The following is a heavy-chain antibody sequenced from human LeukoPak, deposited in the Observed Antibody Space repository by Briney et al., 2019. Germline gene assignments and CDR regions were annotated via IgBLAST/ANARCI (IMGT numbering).Heavy chain of an antibody. CDR2: ISSSSSYV. Sequence: GGSLRLSCAASGFTFSSYSMNWVRQAPGKGLEWVSSISSSSSYVYYADSVKGRFTISRDNAKNSLYLQMNSLRAEDTAVYYCARVGQAPYYDILTGYFNYGMDVWGQGTTVTVSS. CDR3: ARVGQAPYYDILTGYFNYGMDV. V-gene: IGHV3-21*01. J-gene: IGHJ6*02. CDR1: GFTFSSYS. D-gene: IGHD3-9*01.